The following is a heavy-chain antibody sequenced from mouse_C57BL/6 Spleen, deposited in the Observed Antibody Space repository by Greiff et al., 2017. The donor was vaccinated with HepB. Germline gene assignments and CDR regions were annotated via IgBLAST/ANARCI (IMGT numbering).Heavy chain of an antibody. CDR3: ARETAQAKGWFAY. V-gene: IGHV5-17*01. Sequence: EVMLVESGGGLVKPGGSLKLSCAASGFTFSDYGMHWVRQAPEKGLEWVAYISSGSSTIYYAATVKGRFTISRDNAKTTLFLQMTRLRSEATAMYYCARETAQAKGWFAYWGQGTLVTVSA. D-gene: IGHD3-2*02. CDR2: ISSGSSTI. CDR1: GFTFSDYG. J-gene: IGHJ3*01.